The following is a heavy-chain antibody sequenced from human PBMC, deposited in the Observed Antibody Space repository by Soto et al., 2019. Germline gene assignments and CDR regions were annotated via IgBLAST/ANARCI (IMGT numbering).Heavy chain of an antibody. J-gene: IGHJ6*02. V-gene: IGHV1-69*12. Sequence: QVQLMQSGAEVKKPGSSVKVSCKASGGTFSTSAISWVRQAPGEGLEWVGGIMPVFATPDYAQKFQGRVTISADESTTXAXVELTSLTTDDTAVYYCARDKDRQQLGGNYYYILDVWGQGTAITVSS. CDR1: GGTFSTSA. D-gene: IGHD3-3*02. CDR3: ARDKDRQQLGGNYYYILDV. CDR2: IMPVFATP.